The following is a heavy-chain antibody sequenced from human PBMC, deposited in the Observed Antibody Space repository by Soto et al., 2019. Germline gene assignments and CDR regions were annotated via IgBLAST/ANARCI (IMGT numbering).Heavy chain of an antibody. V-gene: IGHV1-69*13. CDR1: GGTFSSYA. D-gene: IGHD3-22*01. Sequence: SVKVSCKASGGTFSSYAISWVRQAPGQGLEWMGGIIPIFGTANYAQKFQGRVTITADESTSTAYMELSSLRSEDTAVYYCARDLDYYDSSGYYPAYNWFDPWGQGTLVTVS. CDR3: ARDLDYYDSSGYYPAYNWFDP. J-gene: IGHJ5*02. CDR2: IIPIFGTA.